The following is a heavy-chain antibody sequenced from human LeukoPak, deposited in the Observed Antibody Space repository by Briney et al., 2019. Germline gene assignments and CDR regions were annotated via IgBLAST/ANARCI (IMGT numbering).Heavy chain of an antibody. D-gene: IGHD3-16*01. V-gene: IGHV3-7*01. Sequence: PGGSLRLSCAASGFTFSNYYMSWVRQAPGKGLEWVANIRQDASAVFYVDSLKGRFTVSRDNTKNSLYLQMSSLRAEDTAVYYCARDCASDYWGQGTLVTVAS. CDR3: ARDCASDY. CDR2: IRQDASAV. CDR1: GFTFSNYY. J-gene: IGHJ4*02.